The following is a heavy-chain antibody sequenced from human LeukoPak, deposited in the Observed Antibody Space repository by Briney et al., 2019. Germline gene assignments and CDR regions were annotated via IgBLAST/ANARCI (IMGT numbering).Heavy chain of an antibody. D-gene: IGHD4-23*01. CDR3: IRYRDLGGYSSFVS. CDR1: GFTFSSYFW. CDR2: IRSDGGSS. V-gene: IGHV3-74*01. J-gene: IGHJ4*02. Sequence: GGSLRLSCAASGFTFSSYFWMHWVRQAPGKGLVWVSRIRSDGGSSTYADSVKGRFTISRDNAKNTPYLQMNTLRAEDTAVYYCIRYRDLGGYSSFVSWGQGTLVTVSS.